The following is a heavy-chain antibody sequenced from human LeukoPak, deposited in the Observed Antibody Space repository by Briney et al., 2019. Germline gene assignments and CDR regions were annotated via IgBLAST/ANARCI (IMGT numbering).Heavy chain of an antibody. J-gene: IGHJ4*02. CDR1: GGSFNGYY. Sequence: SETLSPTSAVYGGSFNGYYWSWIRQRPGKGLEWIGEINHSGSTNYNPSLRSRVTISVDTSKNQFSLKLSSVTAAHTAVYYCARDGGAALAAAYNYWGQGTLVTVSS. D-gene: IGHD6-13*01. CDR2: INHSGST. V-gene: IGHV4-34*01. CDR3: ARDGGAALAAAYNY.